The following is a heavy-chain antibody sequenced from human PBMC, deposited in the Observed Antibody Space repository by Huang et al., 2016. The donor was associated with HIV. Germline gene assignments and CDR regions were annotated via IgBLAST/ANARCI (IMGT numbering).Heavy chain of an antibody. CDR2: IKPGGPS. Sequence: QVRLEQWGEGVVKPSETLSLTCAVYGASFGSYFWSWLRQSPVKGLQWLGEIKPGGPSNYNPFFQSRVIMSVDTPKNQFSLSLRTMTAADAAIYYCARLPTPSYYDTWSLSSVEEDFFYFNMDLWGQGTPVSVSS. D-gene: IGHD3-3*01. V-gene: IGHV4-34*01. CDR1: GASFGSYF. J-gene: IGHJ6*03. CDR3: ARLPTPSYYDTWSLSSVEEDFFYFNMDL.